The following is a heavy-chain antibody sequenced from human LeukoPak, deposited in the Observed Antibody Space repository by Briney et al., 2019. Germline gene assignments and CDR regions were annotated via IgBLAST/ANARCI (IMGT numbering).Heavy chain of an antibody. D-gene: IGHD3-10*01. CDR3: ATGVVYYFDY. V-gene: IGHV1-2*02. J-gene: IGHJ4*02. CDR1: GYTFTGYY. Sequence: ASVKVSCKASGYTFTGYYMHWARQAPGQGLEWMGWINPNSGGTNYAQKFQGRVTMTRDTSINTAYMELSRLRSDDTAMYYCATGVVYYFDYWGQGTLVTVSS. CDR2: INPNSGGT.